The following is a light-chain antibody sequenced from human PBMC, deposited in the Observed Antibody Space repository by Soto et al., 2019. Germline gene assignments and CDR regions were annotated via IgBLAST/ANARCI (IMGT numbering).Light chain of an antibody. V-gene: IGLV2-14*01. CDR3: SSYASTSTRVV. CDR1: SSDVGTYNY. J-gene: IGLJ2*01. CDR2: DVS. Sequence: QSALTQPASVSGSPGQSITISCTGTSSDVGTYNYVSWYQQHPGKAPKLLIYDVSTRPSGLSNRFSGSKSGNTASLTISGLQAEDEADYYCSSYASTSTRVVFGGGTKLTVL.